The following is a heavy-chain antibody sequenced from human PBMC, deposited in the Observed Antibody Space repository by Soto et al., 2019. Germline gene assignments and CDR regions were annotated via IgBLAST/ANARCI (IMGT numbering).Heavy chain of an antibody. CDR1: GVSVSTNTQY. V-gene: IGHV4-39*01. Sequence: SETLSLTCTVSGVSVSTNTQYWGWIRQSPGKGLEWIGSIYYGGRTYYNPSLKSRVTISVDTSKNQFSLKLSSVTAADTAVYYCARHAPYYDFWSARHLHNWFDPWGQGTLVTVSS. CDR2: IYYGGRT. D-gene: IGHD3-3*01. CDR3: ARHAPYYDFWSARHLHNWFDP. J-gene: IGHJ5*02.